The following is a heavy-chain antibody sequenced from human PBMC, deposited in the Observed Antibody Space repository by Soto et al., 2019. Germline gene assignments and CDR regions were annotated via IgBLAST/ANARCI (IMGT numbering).Heavy chain of an antibody. V-gene: IGHV3-33*01. Sequence: QVQLVESGGGVVQPGRSLRLSCAASGFTFSSYGMHWVRQAPGKGLEWVAVIWYDGSNKYYADSVKGRFTISGDNSKNTLYLQMNSLRAEDTAVYYCARDIANKLLWFGEGTYYYGMDVWGQGTTVTVSS. D-gene: IGHD3-10*01. CDR2: IWYDGSNK. CDR1: GFTFSSYG. J-gene: IGHJ6*02. CDR3: ARDIANKLLWFGEGTYYYGMDV.